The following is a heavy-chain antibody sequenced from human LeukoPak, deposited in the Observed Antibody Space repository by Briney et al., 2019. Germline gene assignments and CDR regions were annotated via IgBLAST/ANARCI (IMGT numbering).Heavy chain of an antibody. V-gene: IGHV4-34*01. CDR1: GGSFSGYY. CDR2: INHSGST. D-gene: IGHD6-13*01. J-gene: IGHJ5*02. CDR3: ARVGSRVQQLVQGEYNWFDP. Sequence: SETLSLTCAVYGGSFSGYYWSWIRQPPGKGLEWIGEINHSGSTNYNPSLKSRVTISVDTSKNQFSLKLSSVTAADTAVYYCARVGSRVQQLVQGEYNWFDPWGQGTLVTVSS.